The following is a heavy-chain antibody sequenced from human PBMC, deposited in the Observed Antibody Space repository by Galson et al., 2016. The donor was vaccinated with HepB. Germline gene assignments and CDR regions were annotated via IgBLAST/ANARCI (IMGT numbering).Heavy chain of an antibody. Sequence: SLRLSCAASGFTFRSYGMHWVRQAPGKGLEWVAVIWYDGSNKYYGDSVKGRFTISRDNSTNTLYLQMNSLGPEDTAVYYCADYDTGHFDYWGQGTVVTVSS. CDR1: GFTFRSYG. CDR3: ADYDTGHFDY. CDR2: IWYDGSNK. V-gene: IGHV3-33*01. J-gene: IGHJ4*02. D-gene: IGHD3-9*01.